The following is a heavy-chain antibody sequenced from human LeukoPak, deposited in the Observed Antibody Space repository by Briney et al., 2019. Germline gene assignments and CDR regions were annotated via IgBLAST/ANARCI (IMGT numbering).Heavy chain of an antibody. CDR1: GFPFSSYA. Sequence: SGGSLRLSCAPSGFPFSSYAMGWVRQAPGKGLEWVSAISGSGGSTYYADSVKGRFTISRDNSKNTLYLQMNSLRAEDTAVYYCTFYGSAWSFDNWGQGTLVTVSS. V-gene: IGHV3-23*01. CDR2: ISGSGGST. D-gene: IGHD6-19*01. J-gene: IGHJ4*02. CDR3: TFYGSAWSFDN.